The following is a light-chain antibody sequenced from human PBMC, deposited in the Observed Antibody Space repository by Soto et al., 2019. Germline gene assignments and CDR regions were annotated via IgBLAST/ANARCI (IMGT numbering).Light chain of an antibody. CDR3: QHRINWLFT. CDR2: DAS. V-gene: IGKV3-11*01. CDR1: QSVSSY. Sequence: EIVMTQSPATLSVSPGERATLSCRASQSVSSYLAWFQQKPGQAPRLLIYDASNRATGIPARFSGSGSGTDFTLTISSLEPEDFAVYYCQHRINWLFTFGQGTRLEI. J-gene: IGKJ5*01.